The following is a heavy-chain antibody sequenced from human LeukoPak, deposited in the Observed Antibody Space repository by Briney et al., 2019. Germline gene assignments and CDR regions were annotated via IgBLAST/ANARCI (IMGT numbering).Heavy chain of an antibody. Sequence: PGGSLRLSCAASGFTFSDYYMTWIRQAPGRGLEWISYINGSSSDTKYADSVKGRFTISRDNAKNSLYLLMNSLRAEDTAVCYCARDLIHRSGEADYWGQGTLVTVSS. V-gene: IGHV3-11*05. CDR3: ARDLIHRSGEADY. J-gene: IGHJ4*02. CDR1: GFTFSDYY. CDR2: INGSSSDT. D-gene: IGHD3-22*01.